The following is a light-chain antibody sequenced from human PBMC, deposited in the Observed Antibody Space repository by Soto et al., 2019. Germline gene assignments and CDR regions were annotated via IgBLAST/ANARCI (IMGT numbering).Light chain of an antibody. V-gene: IGLV2-23*01. CDR2: EGN. CDR3: CSYVGSSPYVF. CDR1: SSDVGNYNL. Sequence: QSALTQPASVSGSPGQSITLSCTGASSDVGNYNLVSWYQHHPGKAPKLMIYEGNKRPSGVSNRFSGSKSGYTASLTISGLQAEDEADYYCCSYVGSSPYVFFGGGTKLTVL. J-gene: IGLJ2*01.